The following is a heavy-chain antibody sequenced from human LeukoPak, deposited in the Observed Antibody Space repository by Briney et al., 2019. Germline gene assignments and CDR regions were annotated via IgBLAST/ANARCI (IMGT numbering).Heavy chain of an antibody. CDR2: VYHSGTA. CDR3: ARDTYIDNFSYFDY. Sequence: SETLSLTCTVSGGSISNFYWSWIRQPPGKGLEWIAYVYHSGTAIYNPSLASRVTISVDTSKNQFSLKVDSVTTAETAVYFCARDTYIDNFSYFDYWGQGMPVTVSS. D-gene: IGHD3-9*01. J-gene: IGHJ4*02. CDR1: GGSISNFY. V-gene: IGHV4-59*01.